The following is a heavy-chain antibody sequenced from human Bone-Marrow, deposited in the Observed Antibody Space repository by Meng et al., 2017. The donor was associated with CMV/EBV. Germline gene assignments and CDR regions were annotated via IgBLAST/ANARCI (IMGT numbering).Heavy chain of an antibody. CDR3: ARGSIAAAGPSPYYYYGMDV. CDR1: GGTFSSYT. D-gene: IGHD6-13*01. Sequence: SVKVSCKASGGTFSSYTISWVRQAPGQGLEWMGRIIPILGIANYAQKFQGRVTITADKSTSTAYMELSSLRSEDTAVYYCARGSIAAAGPSPYYYYGMDVCGQGTTVTVSS. V-gene: IGHV1-69*02. CDR2: IIPILGIA. J-gene: IGHJ6*02.